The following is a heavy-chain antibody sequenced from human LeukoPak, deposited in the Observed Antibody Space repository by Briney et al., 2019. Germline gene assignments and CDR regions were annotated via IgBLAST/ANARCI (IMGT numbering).Heavy chain of an antibody. CDR1: GYTFTSYY. J-gene: IGHJ1*01. D-gene: IGHD3-22*01. CDR2: INPSGGST. CDR3: AVETDSSPEYFQH. Sequence: SVKVSCKASGYTFTSYYMHWVRQAPGQGLEWMRMINPSGGSTSYAQKFQGRVTMTRNTSTSTVYMELSSLRSEDTAVYYCAVETDSSPEYFQHWGQGTLVTVSS. V-gene: IGHV1-46*01.